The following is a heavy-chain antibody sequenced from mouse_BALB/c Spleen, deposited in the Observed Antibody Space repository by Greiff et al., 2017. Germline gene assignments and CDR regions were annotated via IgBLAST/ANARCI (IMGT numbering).Heavy chain of an antibody. CDR1: GYTFTSYW. Sequence: QVQLQQSGAELVKPGASVKLSCKTSGYTFTSYWIQWVKQRPGQGLGWIGEIFPGTGTTYYNEKFKGKATLTIDTSSSTAYMQLSSLTSEDSAVYFCARYDGYDLDDWGQGTTLTVSS. CDR3: ARYDGYDLDD. D-gene: IGHD2-3*01. J-gene: IGHJ2*01. CDR2: IFPGTGTT. V-gene: IGHV1S132*01.